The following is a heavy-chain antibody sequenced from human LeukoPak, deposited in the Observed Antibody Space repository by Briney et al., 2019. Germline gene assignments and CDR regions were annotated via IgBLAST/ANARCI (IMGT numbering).Heavy chain of an antibody. CDR1: GGSISSYY. D-gene: IGHD2-15*01. V-gene: IGHV4-59*01. J-gene: IGHJ4*02. CDR2: IYYSGST. CDR3: ARVGCSGGSCYSIIDY. Sequence: SETLSLTCTVSGGSISSYYWSWIRQPPGKGLEWIGYIYYSGSTNYNPSLKSRVTISVDTSKNQFSLKLSSVTAADTAVYYCARVGCSGGSCYSIIDYWGRGTLVTVSS.